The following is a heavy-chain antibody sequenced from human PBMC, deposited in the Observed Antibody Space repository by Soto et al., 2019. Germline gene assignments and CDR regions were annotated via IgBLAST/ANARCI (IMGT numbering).Heavy chain of an antibody. V-gene: IGHV1-24*01. CDR3: ATVGRSGSYYLDY. Sequence: ASVKVSCKVSGYTLTELSMHWVRLAPGKGLEWMGGFDPEDGETIYAQKFQGRVTMTEDTSTDTAYMELSSLRSEDTAVYYCATVGRSGSYYLDYWGQGTLVTVSS. D-gene: IGHD3-10*01. CDR1: GYTLTELS. CDR2: FDPEDGET. J-gene: IGHJ4*02.